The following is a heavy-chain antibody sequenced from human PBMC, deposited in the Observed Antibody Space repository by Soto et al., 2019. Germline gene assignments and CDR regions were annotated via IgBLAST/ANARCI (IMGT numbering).Heavy chain of an antibody. CDR2: INPKNGGT. CDR3: ARDLREGYYDI. D-gene: IGHD1-26*01. Sequence: ASVKVSFKASAYTFIDYYVHWMRQAPGQGLEWIGWINPKNGGTKFAQKFQGWGTMTRDTSISTAYMELSRLRSDDTAIYYCARDLREGYYDIWGQGTVVTVSS. CDR1: AYTFIDYY. J-gene: IGHJ3*02. V-gene: IGHV1-2*04.